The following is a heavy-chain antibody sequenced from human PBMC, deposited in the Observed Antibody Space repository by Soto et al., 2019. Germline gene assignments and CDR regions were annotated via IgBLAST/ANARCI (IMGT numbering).Heavy chain of an antibody. CDR1: GYTFTSYG. V-gene: IGHV1-18*01. CDR3: ARCAVAYYVLGFAP. D-gene: IGHD3-3*01. Sequence: QVQLVQSGAEVKKPGASVKVYCKASGYTFTSYGISWVRQAPGQGLEWMGWRSAYNGNTNYAQKLQGRDTMTTDTSTSTAQMELRSLRSDDTAVYYCARCAVAYYVLGFAPWCQGTLVTVSS. J-gene: IGHJ5*02. CDR2: RSAYNGNT.